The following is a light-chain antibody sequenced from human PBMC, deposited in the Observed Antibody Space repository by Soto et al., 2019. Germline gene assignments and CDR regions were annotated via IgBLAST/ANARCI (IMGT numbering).Light chain of an antibody. CDR2: DAS. V-gene: IGKV3-11*01. CDR3: QKRSNWPIT. Sequence: EIVLTQAAATLSVSRRERDTRCSRASQSVRSYLAWYQQKPGQAPRIIIYDASNRATGIPARFSGSGSGTDFTLTISSLEPEDFAVYYCQKRSNWPITCGQGTRLEIK. CDR1: QSVRSY. J-gene: IGKJ5*01.